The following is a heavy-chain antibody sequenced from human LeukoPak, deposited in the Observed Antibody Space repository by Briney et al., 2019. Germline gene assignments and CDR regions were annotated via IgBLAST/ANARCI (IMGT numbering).Heavy chain of an antibody. CDR3: ASLREYSYGLNGKQDGAY. CDR2: IYYSGST. D-gene: IGHD5-18*01. V-gene: IGHV4-39*07. J-gene: IGHJ4*02. Sequence: PSETLSLTCTVSGGSISSSSYYWGWIRQPPGKGLEWIGSIYYSGSTYYNPSLKSRVTISVDTSKNQFSLKLSSVTAADTAVYYCASLREYSYGLNGKQDGAYWGQGTLVTVSS. CDR1: GGSISSSSYY.